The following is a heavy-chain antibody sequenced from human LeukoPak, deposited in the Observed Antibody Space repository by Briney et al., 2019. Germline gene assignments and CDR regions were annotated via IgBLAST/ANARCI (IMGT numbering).Heavy chain of an antibody. D-gene: IGHD2-21*01. V-gene: IGHV3-43*01. Sequence: GGSLRLSCVASGFTFDDFTMHWVRQRPGKGLEWVSLISWDSSSTYFTDSAKGRFTISRDNTKNSLYLQMNSLTTEDTAFYYCAKDGRQGAYDVWGQGTLVTVS. J-gene: IGHJ3*01. CDR1: GFTFDDFT. CDR2: ISWDSSST. CDR3: AKDGRQGAYDV.